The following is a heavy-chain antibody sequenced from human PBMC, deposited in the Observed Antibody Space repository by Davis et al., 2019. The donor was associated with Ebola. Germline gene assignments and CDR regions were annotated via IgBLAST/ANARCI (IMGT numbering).Heavy chain of an antibody. CDR2: IIPIFGTA. CDR1: GGTFSSYA. V-gene: IGHV1-69*06. J-gene: IGHJ4*02. D-gene: IGHD3-3*01. Sequence: AASVKVSCKASGGTFSSYAISWVRQAPGQGLEWLGGIIPIFGTANYAQKFQGRVTITADKSTSTAYMGLSSLRSDDTAVYYCARGITVFGVVSHFDFWGQGTLVTVSS. CDR3: ARGITVFGVVSHFDF.